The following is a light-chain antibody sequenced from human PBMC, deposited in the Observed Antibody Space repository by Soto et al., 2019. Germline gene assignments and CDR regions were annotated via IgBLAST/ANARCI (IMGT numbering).Light chain of an antibody. V-gene: IGKV3-20*01. Sequence: EGRATLSCRASQSVSSNYLAWYQQRPGQATRLLIYGASTRATGIPDSFSGSGSGTDFSLSIRSMEPEASAVYFCLHYSSQTFGQGTKVDIK. CDR1: QSVSSNY. J-gene: IGKJ1*01. CDR2: GAS. CDR3: LHYSSQT.